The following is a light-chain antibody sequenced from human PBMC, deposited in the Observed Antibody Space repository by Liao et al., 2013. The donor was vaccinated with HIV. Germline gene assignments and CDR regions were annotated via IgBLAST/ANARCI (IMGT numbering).Light chain of an antibody. CDR2: QDS. Sequence: SYELTQPPSVSVSPGQTASITCSGDTLGNKFACWYQQRPGQSPVLVIYQDSKRPSGIPERFSGSNSGNTATLTISGTQAMDEADYYCQAWDSNTASYVFGTGTKVAVL. J-gene: IGLJ1*01. CDR3: QAWDSNTASYV. CDR1: TLGNKF. V-gene: IGLV3-1*01.